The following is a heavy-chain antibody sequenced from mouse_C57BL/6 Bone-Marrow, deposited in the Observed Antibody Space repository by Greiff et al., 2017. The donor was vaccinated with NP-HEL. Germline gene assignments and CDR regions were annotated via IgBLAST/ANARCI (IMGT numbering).Heavy chain of an antibody. V-gene: IGHV8-8*01. D-gene: IGHD1-1*01. CDR3: ARMGIYYYGSSYIYAMDY. CDR1: GFSLSTFGMG. J-gene: IGHJ4*01. Sequence: QVQLKESGPGILQPSQTLSLTCSFSGFSLSTFGMGVGWIRQPSGKGLEWLAHIWWDADKYYNPALKSRLTISKDTSKNQVFLKIANVDTADTATYYCARMGIYYYGSSYIYAMDYWGQGTSVTVSS. CDR2: IWWDADK.